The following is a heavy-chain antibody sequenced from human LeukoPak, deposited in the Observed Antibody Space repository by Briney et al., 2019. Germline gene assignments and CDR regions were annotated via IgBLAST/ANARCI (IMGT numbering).Heavy chain of an antibody. Sequence: GGSLRLSCTASGFTFSGNAMGWVRQAPGKGLEWVSGIGSDENRLYADSVEGRFTISRGNSKNTLYLQMDSLRVEDTAVYYCAKDVIHWSFDHWGQGTLVTVSS. V-gene: IGHV3-23*01. J-gene: IGHJ4*02. CDR2: IGSDENR. CDR3: AKDVIHWSFDH. D-gene: IGHD2-8*02. CDR1: GFTFSGNA.